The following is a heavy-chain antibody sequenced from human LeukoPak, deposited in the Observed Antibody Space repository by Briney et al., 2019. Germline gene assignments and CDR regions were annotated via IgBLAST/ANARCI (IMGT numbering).Heavy chain of an antibody. D-gene: IGHD3-10*01. CDR3: ARAGVLWFGESKFDY. V-gene: IGHV3-7*03. J-gene: IGHJ4*02. CDR2: IKEDGSEK. Sequence: GGSLRLSCAVSGFTFSSYWMSWVRQAPGKGLEWVANIKEDGSEKYYVDSVKGRFTISRDNAKNSLYLQMNSLRAEDTAVYYCARAGVLWFGESKFDYWGQGTQVTVSS. CDR1: GFTFSSYW.